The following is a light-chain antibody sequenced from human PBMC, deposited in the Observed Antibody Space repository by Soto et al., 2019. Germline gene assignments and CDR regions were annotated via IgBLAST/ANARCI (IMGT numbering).Light chain of an antibody. Sequence: QSALTQPASVSGSPGQSITISCTGTSSDVGGYNYVSWYQQHPGKAPKVMIYEVSNRPSGVSNRFSGSKSGNTASLTISGLQAEDEGAYYCSSYTSSSTLVVFGGGTKLTVL. CDR3: SSYTSSSTLVV. V-gene: IGLV2-14*01. CDR2: EVS. J-gene: IGLJ2*01. CDR1: SSDVGGYNY.